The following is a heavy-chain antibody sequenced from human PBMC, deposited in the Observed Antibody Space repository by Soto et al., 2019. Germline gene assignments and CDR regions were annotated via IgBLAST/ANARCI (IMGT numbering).Heavy chain of an antibody. Sequence: ESGGGVVQPGRSLRLSCAASGFTFSSYAMHWVRQAPGKGLEWVAVISYDGSNKYYADSVKGRFTISRDNSKNTLYLQMNSLRAEDTAVYYCARGGAVAGRLVYGMDVWGQGTTVTVSS. J-gene: IGHJ6*02. D-gene: IGHD6-19*01. CDR3: ARGGAVAGRLVYGMDV. CDR1: GFTFSSYA. CDR2: ISYDGSNK. V-gene: IGHV3-30-3*01.